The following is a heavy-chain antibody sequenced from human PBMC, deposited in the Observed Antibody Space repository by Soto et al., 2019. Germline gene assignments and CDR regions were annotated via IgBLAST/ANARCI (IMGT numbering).Heavy chain of an antibody. J-gene: IGHJ4*02. D-gene: IGHD4-17*01. CDR2: IYSSGST. V-gene: IGHV4-61*01. CDR3: ARRYGDYFDY. Sequence: PSETLSLTCTVSGGSVSSGRHYWSWIRQPPGKGLECIGYIYSSGSTNYNPSLKSRVTISVDRSKNQFPLKLSSVTAADTAVYYCARRYGDYFDYWGQGTLVTVSS. CDR1: GGSVSSGRHY.